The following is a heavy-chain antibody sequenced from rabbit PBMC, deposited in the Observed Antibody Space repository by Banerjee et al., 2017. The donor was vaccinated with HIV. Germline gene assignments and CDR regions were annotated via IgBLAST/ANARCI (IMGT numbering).Heavy chain of an antibody. D-gene: IGHD4-2*01. CDR3: ARDAGSTWYPLYFNL. CDR1: GFSFSSSYY. CDR2: IYIGSGST. Sequence: QSLEESGGDLVKPGASLTLTCTASGFSFSSSYYMCWVRQTPGKGLEWIGCIYIGSGSTYLASWAKGRFTVSKTSSTTVTLQMTSLTAADTATYFCARDAGSTWYPLYFNLWGQGTLVTVS. J-gene: IGHJ4*01. V-gene: IGHV1S40*01.